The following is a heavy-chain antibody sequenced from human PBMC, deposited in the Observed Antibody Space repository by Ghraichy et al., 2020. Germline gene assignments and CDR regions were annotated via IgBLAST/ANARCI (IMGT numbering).Heavy chain of an antibody. J-gene: IGHJ4*02. V-gene: IGHV4-61*01. CDR3: ARDYSYGSPHFDY. Sequence: SETLSLTCTVSGGSVSSGSYYWSWIRQPPGKGLEWIGYIYYSGSTNYNPSLKSRVTISVDTSKNQFSLKLSSVTAADTAVYYCARDYSYGSPHFDYWGQGTLVTVSS. CDR1: GGSVSSGSYY. D-gene: IGHD5-18*01. CDR2: IYYSGST.